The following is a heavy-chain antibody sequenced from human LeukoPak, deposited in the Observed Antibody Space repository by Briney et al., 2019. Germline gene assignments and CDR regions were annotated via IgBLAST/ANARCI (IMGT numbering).Heavy chain of an antibody. CDR1: GASISSGSYY. Sequence: PSQTLSLTCTVSGASISSGSYYWSWILQPALRGLEWTGRIYTSGSTNYNPSLKSRVTISVDTSKNQFSLQLSSVTAADTAVYYCAREATIFGILYYYYMDVWGKGTTVTVSS. CDR3: AREATIFGILYYYYMDV. D-gene: IGHD3-3*01. CDR2: IYTSGST. V-gene: IGHV4-61*02. J-gene: IGHJ6*03.